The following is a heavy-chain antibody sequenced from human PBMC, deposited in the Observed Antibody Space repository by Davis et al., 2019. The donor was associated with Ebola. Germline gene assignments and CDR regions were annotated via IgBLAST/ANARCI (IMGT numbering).Heavy chain of an antibody. J-gene: IGHJ4*02. CDR2: ISGSGGST. D-gene: IGHD2-2*03. CDR1: GFTFSSYA. Sequence: PGGSLRLSCAASGFTFSSYAMSWVRQAPGKGLEWVSAISGSGGSTYYADSVKGRFTISRDNSKNTLYLQMNSLRAEDTAVYYCAKDLDIVVVPAAHGLDYWGQGTLVTVSS. V-gene: IGHV3-23*01. CDR3: AKDLDIVVVPAAHGLDY.